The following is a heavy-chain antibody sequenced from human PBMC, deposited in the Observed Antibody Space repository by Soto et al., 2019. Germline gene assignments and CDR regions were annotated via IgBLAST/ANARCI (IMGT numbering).Heavy chain of an antibody. D-gene: IGHD6-13*01. Sequence: EVQLLESGGGLVQPGGSLRLACEASGLTFNIYTMGWVRQAPGKGLEWVSAIVARGINTYYADSVKGRFTISRDNSTDTLYLQMNSLRAEDTAVYSCAKDLRGPEAGTWYFDLWGRGTLVAVSS. CDR2: IVARGINT. J-gene: IGHJ2*01. V-gene: IGHV3-23*01. CDR3: AKDLRGPEAGTWYFDL. CDR1: GLTFNIYT.